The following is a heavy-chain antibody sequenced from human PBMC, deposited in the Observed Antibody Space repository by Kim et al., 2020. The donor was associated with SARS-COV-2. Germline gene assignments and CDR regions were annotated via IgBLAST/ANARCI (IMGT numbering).Heavy chain of an antibody. V-gene: IGHV3-9*01. CDR1: GFTFDDYA. J-gene: IGHJ4*02. CDR3: AKDRVEMATNEGFDY. CDR2: ISWNSGSI. Sequence: GGSLRLSCAASGFTFDDYAMHWVRQAPGKGLEWVSGISWNSGSIGYADSVKGRFTISRDNAKNSLYLQMNSLRAEDTALYYCAKDRVEMATNEGFDYWGQGTLVTVSS. D-gene: IGHD5-12*01.